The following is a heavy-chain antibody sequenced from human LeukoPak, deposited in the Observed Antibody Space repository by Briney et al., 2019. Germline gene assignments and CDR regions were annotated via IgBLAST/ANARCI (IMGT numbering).Heavy chain of an antibody. CDR3: ARDRSMYYDSSGYVY. Sequence: ASVKVSCKASGYTFTCYYMHWVRQAPGQGLEWMGWINPNSGGTNYAQKFQGRVTMTRDTSISTAYMELSRLRSDDTAVYYCARDRSMYYDSSGYVYWGQGTLVTVSS. CDR1: GYTFTCYY. D-gene: IGHD3-22*01. J-gene: IGHJ4*02. CDR2: INPNSGGT. V-gene: IGHV1-2*02.